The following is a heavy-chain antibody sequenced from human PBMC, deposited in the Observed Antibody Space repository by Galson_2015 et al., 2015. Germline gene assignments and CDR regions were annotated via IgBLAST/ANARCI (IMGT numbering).Heavy chain of an antibody. V-gene: IGHV6-1*01. D-gene: IGHD6-13*01. Sequence: CAISGDSVSSNSAAWNWIRQSPSRGLEWLGRTYYRSKWYNDYAVSVKSRITINPDTSKNQFSLQLNSVTPEDTAVYYCARAGRISLGTAIIAGSSWYYYYYGMDVWGQGTTVTVSS. CDR1: GDSVSSNSAA. CDR3: ARAGRISLGTAIIAGSSWYYYYYGMDV. J-gene: IGHJ6*02. CDR2: TYYRSKWYN.